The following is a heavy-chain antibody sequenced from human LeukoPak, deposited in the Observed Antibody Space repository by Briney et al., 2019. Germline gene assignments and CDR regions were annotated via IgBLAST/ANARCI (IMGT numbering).Heavy chain of an antibody. D-gene: IGHD5-18*01. J-gene: IGHJ4*02. CDR3: ARGGSYVYFDY. V-gene: IGHV4-4*02. Sequence: PSGTLSLTCAVSGGSISSSNWWSWVRQPPGKGLEWIGEIYQRGKTNYNPSLKRRVTLSVDKSKNQFSLNLRSVTAADTAVYYCARGGSYVYFDYWGQGTLVTVSS. CDR1: GGSISSSNW. CDR2: IYQRGKT.